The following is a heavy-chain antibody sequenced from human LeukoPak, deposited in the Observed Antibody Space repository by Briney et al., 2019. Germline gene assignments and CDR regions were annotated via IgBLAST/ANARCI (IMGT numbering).Heavy chain of an antibody. CDR1: GFTFDDYA. J-gene: IGHJ4*02. V-gene: IGHV3-9*01. D-gene: IGHD6-19*01. CDR3: AKATGIAVAGTPVDY. Sequence: PGGSLRLSCAASGFTFDDYAMHWVRQAPGKGLEWVSGISWNSGSIGYADSVKGRFTISRDNAKNSLYLQMNSLRAEDTALYYCAKATGIAVAGTPVDYWGQGTLVTVSS. CDR2: ISWNSGSI.